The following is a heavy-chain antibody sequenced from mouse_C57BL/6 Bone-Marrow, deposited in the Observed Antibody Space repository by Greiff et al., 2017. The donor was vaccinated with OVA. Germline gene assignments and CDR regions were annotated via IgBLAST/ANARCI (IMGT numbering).Heavy chain of an antibody. J-gene: IGHJ3*01. CDR1: GFTFSDYG. V-gene: IGHV5-17*01. CDR2: ISSGRSTI. D-gene: IGHD2-1*01. CDR3: ARGGNYVSWFAY. Sequence: DVQLVESGGGLVKPGGSLQLSCAASGFTFSDYGMHWVRQAPEKGLEWVAYISSGRSTIYYADTVKGRFTISRDNAKNTLFLQMTSLRSEDTAMYYCARGGNYVSWFAYWGQGTLVTVSA.